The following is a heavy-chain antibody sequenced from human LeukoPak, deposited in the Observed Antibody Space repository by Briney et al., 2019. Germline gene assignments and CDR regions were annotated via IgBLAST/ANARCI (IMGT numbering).Heavy chain of an antibody. CDR2: INHSDST. CDR3: ARAWGAAAGTGYYYMDV. CDR1: GGSFSGNY. V-gene: IGHV4-34*01. Sequence: PSETLSLTCAVYGGSFSGNYWSWIRQPPGKGLEWNGKINHSDSTNYNPSLKSRVAISVDTSKNQFSLKLSSVTAADTAVYYCARAWGAAAGTGYYYMDVWGKGTTVTLSS. J-gene: IGHJ6*03. D-gene: IGHD6-13*01.